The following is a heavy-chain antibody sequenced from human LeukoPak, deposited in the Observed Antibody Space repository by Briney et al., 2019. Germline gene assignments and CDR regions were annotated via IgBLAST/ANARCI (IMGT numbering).Heavy chain of an antibody. CDR2: ISGSGGTT. CDR3: ARHVRRSGTVFDN. CDR1: GITLSNYG. Sequence: GGSLRLSCAVSGITLSNYGMTWVRQAPGKGLEWVAGISGSGGTTRYADSVKGRFTISRDKPKNTLYLQKNSLRAEDTAVYHCARHVRRSGTVFDNWGQGALVTVSS. V-gene: IGHV3-23*01. J-gene: IGHJ4*02.